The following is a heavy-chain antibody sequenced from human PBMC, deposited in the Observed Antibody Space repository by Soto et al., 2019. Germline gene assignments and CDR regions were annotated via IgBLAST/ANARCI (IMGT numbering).Heavy chain of an antibody. CDR3: ARFLGEYGSGNYYGSVYFDY. Sequence: SETLSLTCTVSGGSISSYYWSWIRQPPGKGLEWIGYIYYSGSTNYNPSLKSRVTISVDTSKNQFSLKLSSVTAADTAVYYCARFLGEYGSGNYYGSVYFDYWGQGTLVTVSS. CDR2: IYYSGST. V-gene: IGHV4-59*01. CDR1: GGSISSYY. J-gene: IGHJ4*02. D-gene: IGHD3-10*01.